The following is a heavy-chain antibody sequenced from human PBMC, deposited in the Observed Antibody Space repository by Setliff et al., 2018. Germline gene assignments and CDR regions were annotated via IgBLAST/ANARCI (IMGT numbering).Heavy chain of an antibody. D-gene: IGHD6-19*01. Sequence: PGGSLRLSCVGSGYNFGTYSMTWVRQVPGKGLQWVAGIYHNGGGIFYADSVKGRFTISRDNSQNTLYLQMDSLRADDTAMYYCATRAGGGSGPWGQGTLVTVSS. CDR2: IYHNGGGI. V-gene: IGHV3-23*01. CDR3: ATRAGGGSGP. CDR1: GYNFGTYS. J-gene: IGHJ5*02.